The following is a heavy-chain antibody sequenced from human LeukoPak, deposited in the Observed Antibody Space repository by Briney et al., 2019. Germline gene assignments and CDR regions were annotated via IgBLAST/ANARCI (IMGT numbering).Heavy chain of an antibody. CDR3: AKRNTALASDY. D-gene: IGHD5-18*01. V-gene: IGHV3-23*01. CDR1: GFTFSSYG. Sequence: QTGGSLRLSCAASGFTFSSYGMHWVRQAPGRGLEWVSAISVSGGSTYYADSVKGRFTISRDNSKNTLYLQMNSLRAEDTAIYYCAKRNTALASDYWGQGTLVTVSS. CDR2: ISVSGGST. J-gene: IGHJ4*02.